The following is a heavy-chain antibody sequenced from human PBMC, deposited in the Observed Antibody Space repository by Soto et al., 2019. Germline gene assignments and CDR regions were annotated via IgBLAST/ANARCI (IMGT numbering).Heavy chain of an antibody. CDR1: GYTFTSYA. J-gene: IGHJ4*02. V-gene: IGHV1-3*01. CDR3: ARGYGSGPDY. CDR2: INAGNGNT. D-gene: IGHD3-10*01. Sequence: QVQLVQSGAEVKKPGASVKVSCKASGYTFTSYAMHWVRQAPGQRLEWMGWINAGNGNTKYSQKFQGRVTITRDTSASTDYMELSSMRSEDTAVYYCARGYGSGPDYWGQGTLVTVSS.